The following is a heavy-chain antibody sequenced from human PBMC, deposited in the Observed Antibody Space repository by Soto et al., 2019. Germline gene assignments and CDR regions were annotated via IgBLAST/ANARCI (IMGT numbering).Heavy chain of an antibody. J-gene: IGHJ4*02. CDR1: GGSISPYY. CDR3: ARYYCINGVCHYFDY. CDR2: IYHNGRT. Sequence: SETLSLTCTVSGGSISPYYWSWIRQPPGKGLEWIGFIYHNGRTNYNPSLESRVTISVDTSNNQFSLKLSSVTAADTAVYYCARYYCINGVCHYFDYWGKGALVTVAS. V-gene: IGHV4-59*01. D-gene: IGHD2-8*01.